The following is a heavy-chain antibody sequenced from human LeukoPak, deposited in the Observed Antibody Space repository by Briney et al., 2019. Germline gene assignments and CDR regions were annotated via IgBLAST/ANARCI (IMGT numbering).Heavy chain of an antibody. V-gene: IGHV3-23*01. CDR1: GFTFSSNA. CDR2: ISGSGGST. Sequence: GGSLRLSCAASGFTFSSNATSWVRQAPGKGLEWVSAISGSGGSTYYADSVKGRFTISRDNSKNTLYLQMNSLRAEDTTVYYCAKVQQRNFDYWGQGTLVTVSS. CDR3: AKVQQRNFDY. D-gene: IGHD6-13*01. J-gene: IGHJ4*02.